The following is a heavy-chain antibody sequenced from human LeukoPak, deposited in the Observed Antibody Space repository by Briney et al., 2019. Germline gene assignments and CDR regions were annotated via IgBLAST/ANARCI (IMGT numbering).Heavy chain of an antibody. V-gene: IGHV1-18*01. CDR1: GYTFTSYG. Sequence: ASVKVSCKASGYTFTSYGISWVRQAPGQGLEWMGWISAYNGNTNYAQKFQGRVTITADKSTSTAYMELSSLRSEDTAVYYCARERSGGLADETPAEFDPWGQGTLVTVSS. CDR3: ARERSGGLADETPAEFDP. CDR2: ISAYNGNT. J-gene: IGHJ5*02. D-gene: IGHD2-15*01.